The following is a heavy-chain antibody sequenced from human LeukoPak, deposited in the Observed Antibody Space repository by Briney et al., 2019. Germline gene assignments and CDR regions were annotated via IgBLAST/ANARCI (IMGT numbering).Heavy chain of an antibody. CDR2: ISAYNGNT. Sequence: AGSVQVSCKASGYTFTSYGISWVRQAPGQGLEWMGWISAYNGNTNYAQKLQGRVTMTTDTSTSTAYLELRSLRSDDTAVYYCARDSIAVAGFDYWGQGTLVTVSS. CDR3: ARDSIAVAGFDY. V-gene: IGHV1-18*01. CDR1: GYTFTSYG. J-gene: IGHJ4*02. D-gene: IGHD6-19*01.